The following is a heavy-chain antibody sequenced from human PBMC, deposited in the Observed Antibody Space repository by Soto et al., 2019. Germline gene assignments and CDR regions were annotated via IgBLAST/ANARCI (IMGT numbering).Heavy chain of an antibody. CDR1: GYTFTSYG. V-gene: IGHV1-18*01. J-gene: IGHJ5*02. Sequence: ASVKVSCKASGYTFTSYGVSWGRQATGQGLEWMGWISAYNGNTNYAQKLQGRVTMTTDTSTSTAYMELRSLRSDDTAVYYCARVKAVAGNCFDPSGQATLVTVSS. CDR2: ISAYNGNT. CDR3: ARVKAVAGNCFDP. D-gene: IGHD6-19*01.